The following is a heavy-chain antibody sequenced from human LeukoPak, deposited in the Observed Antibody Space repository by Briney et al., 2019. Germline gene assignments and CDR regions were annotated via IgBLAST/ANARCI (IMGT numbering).Heavy chain of an antibody. D-gene: IGHD6-19*01. CDR1: GGSISSYY. V-gene: IGHV4-59*01. J-gene: IGHJ4*02. CDR3: ARRSSGWYYFDY. Sequence: SETLSLTCTVSGGSISSYYWSWIRQPPGKGLEWIGYIYYSGSTNYNPSLKSRVTISVDTSKNQSSLKLSSVTAADTAVYYCARRSSGWYYFDYWGQGTLVTVSS. CDR2: IYYSGST.